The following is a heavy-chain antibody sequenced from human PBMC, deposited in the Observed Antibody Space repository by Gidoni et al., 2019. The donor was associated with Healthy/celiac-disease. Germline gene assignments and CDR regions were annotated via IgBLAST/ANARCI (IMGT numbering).Heavy chain of an antibody. CDR3: ARFTMVRGVITAPYYYGMDV. CDR1: GFTFSDYY. Sequence: QVQLVESGGGLVKPGGSRRLSGAAAGFTFSDYYRSWIRQAPGKGLECVSYISSSGSTIYYADSVKGRFTISRDNAKNSLYLQMNSLRAEDTAVYYCARFTMVRGVITAPYYYGMDVWGQGTTVTVSS. D-gene: IGHD3-10*01. J-gene: IGHJ6*02. CDR2: ISSSGSTI. V-gene: IGHV3-11*01.